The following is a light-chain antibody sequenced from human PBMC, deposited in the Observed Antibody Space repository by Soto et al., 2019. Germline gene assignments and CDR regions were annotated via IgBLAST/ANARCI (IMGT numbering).Light chain of an antibody. V-gene: IGKV1-5*03. J-gene: IGKJ4*01. CDR1: QTISSW. CDR2: KAS. Sequence: DIQVSEAPCTLYECVGDRVRISCRASQTISSWLAWNQQKPRKAPKLLIYKASTLKSGFPPRFSGRGSRTEVTLSMISLYSDHFGTYPIHLSNGYSEAIAEGTKVDIK. CDR3: HLSNGYSEA.